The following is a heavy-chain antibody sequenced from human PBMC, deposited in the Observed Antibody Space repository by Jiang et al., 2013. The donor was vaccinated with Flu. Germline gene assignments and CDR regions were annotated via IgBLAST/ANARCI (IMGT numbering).Heavy chain of an antibody. J-gene: IGHJ4*02. CDR1: GYTLTELS. CDR3: ATDLANARGWELLRGGY. V-gene: IGHV1-24*01. Sequence: GAEVKKPGASVKVSCRVSGYTLTELSMHWVRQAPGKGLEWMGGFDPEDGETIYAQKFQGRVTMTEDTSTDTAYMELSSLRSEDTAVYYCATDLANARGWELLRGGYWGQGTLVTVSS. CDR2: FDPEDGET. D-gene: IGHD1-26*01.